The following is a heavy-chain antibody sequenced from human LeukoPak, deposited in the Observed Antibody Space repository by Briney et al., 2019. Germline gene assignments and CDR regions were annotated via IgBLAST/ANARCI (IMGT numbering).Heavy chain of an antibody. D-gene: IGHD3-10*01. CDR2: INHSGST. V-gene: IGHV4-34*01. CDR1: GGSFSGYY. Sequence: PSETLSLTCAVYGGSFSGYYWSWIRQPPGKGLEWIGEINHSGSTNYNPSLTSRVTISVDTSKDQFSLKLRPVTAADTAVYYCARGAHTRSTMVRGVIDYWGQGTLVTVSS. CDR3: ARGAHTRSTMVRGVIDY. J-gene: IGHJ4*02.